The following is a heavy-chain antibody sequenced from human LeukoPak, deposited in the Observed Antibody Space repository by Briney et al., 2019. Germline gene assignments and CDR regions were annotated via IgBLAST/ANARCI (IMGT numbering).Heavy chain of an antibody. CDR1: GYTFTGYD. Sequence: ASVRVSCKASGYTFTGYDINWVRQATGQGLEWMGWMNPNTGDTGYAQKFQGRVNMTGNSSIDTAYMELSGLRSEDTAVYYCTRGSLSGSSRDYWGQGTLLTVSS. V-gene: IGHV1-8*01. CDR3: TRGSLSGSSRDY. CDR2: MNPNTGDT. J-gene: IGHJ4*02. D-gene: IGHD1-26*01.